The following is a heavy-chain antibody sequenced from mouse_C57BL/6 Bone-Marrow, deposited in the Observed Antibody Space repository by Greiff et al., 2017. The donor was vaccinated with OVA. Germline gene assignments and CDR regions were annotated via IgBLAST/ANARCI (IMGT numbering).Heavy chain of an antibody. Sequence: EVQLMESGGGLVKPGGSLKLSCAASGFTFSDYGMHWVRQAPEKGLEWVAYISSGSSTIYYADTVKGRFTISRDNAKNTLFLQMTSLRSEDTAMYYCARPFYGSSYYAMDYWGQGTSVTVSS. V-gene: IGHV5-17*01. CDR3: ARPFYGSSYYAMDY. CDR2: ISSGSSTI. D-gene: IGHD1-1*01. CDR1: GFTFSDYG. J-gene: IGHJ4*01.